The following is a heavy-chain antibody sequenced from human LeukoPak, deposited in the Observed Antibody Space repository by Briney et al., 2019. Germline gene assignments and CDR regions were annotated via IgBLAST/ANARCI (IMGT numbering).Heavy chain of an antibody. D-gene: IGHD1-1*01. CDR1: GFTFSSYA. CDR2: ISYDGSNK. Sequence: GGSLRLSCAASGFTFSSYAMHWVRQAPGKGLEWVAVISYDGSNKYYADSVKGRFTISRDDSKNTLYLQMNSLRAEDTAVYYCARGYDYWGQGTLVTVSS. CDR3: ARGYDY. V-gene: IGHV3-30-3*01. J-gene: IGHJ4*02.